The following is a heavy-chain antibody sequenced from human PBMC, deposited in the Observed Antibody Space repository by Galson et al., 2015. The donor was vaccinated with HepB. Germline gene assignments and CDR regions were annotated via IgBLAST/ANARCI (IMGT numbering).Heavy chain of an antibody. Sequence: SLRLSCAASGFTFSSYSMNWVRQAPGKGLEWVSSISSSSSYIYYADSVKGRFTISRDNAKNSLYLQMNSLRAEDTAVYYCARIGDYDFWSARDYYMDVWGKGTTVTVSS. CDR3: ARIGDYDFWSARDYYMDV. J-gene: IGHJ6*03. V-gene: IGHV3-21*01. CDR2: ISSSSSYI. CDR1: GFTFSSYS. D-gene: IGHD3-3*01.